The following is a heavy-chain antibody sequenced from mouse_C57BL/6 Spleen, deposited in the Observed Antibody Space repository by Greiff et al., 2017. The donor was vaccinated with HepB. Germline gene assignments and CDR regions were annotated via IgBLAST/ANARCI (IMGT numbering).Heavy chain of an antibody. Sequence: QVQLQQSGAELVRPGASVTLSCKASGYTFTDYEMHWVKQTPVHGLEWIGAIDPETGGTAYNQKFKGKAILTADESSSTAYMELRSLTSEDSAVYYCRGLRQGFYFDYWGQGTTLTVSS. CDR1: GYTFTDYE. CDR2: IDPETGGT. CDR3: RGLRQGFYFDY. D-gene: IGHD2-4*01. V-gene: IGHV1-15*01. J-gene: IGHJ2*01.